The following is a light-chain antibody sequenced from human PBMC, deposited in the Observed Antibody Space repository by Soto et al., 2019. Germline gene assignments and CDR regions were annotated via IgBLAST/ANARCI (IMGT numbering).Light chain of an antibody. V-gene: IGKV3D-15*01. Sequence: IMMTQSPATLSVSPGEGATLSCRASQSIENKLAWYHQRPGQPPRLLIYGASTRATGIPVRFSGSGSGTDFTLYISVLQSEDFGVYYCQQYRSWRTFGQGTTVEV. CDR2: GAS. CDR3: QQYRSWRT. CDR1: QSIENK. J-gene: IGKJ1*01.